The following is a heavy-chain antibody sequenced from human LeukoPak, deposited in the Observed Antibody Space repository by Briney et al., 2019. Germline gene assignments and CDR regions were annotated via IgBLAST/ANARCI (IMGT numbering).Heavy chain of an antibody. J-gene: IGHJ5*02. CDR2: ISYDGSNK. Sequence: GGSLRLSCAASGFTFSSYAMHWVRQAPGKGLEWVAVISYDGSNKYYADSVKGRFTISRDNSKNSLYLQMNSLRAEDTAVYYCARHYGPWGQGTLVTVSS. V-gene: IGHV3-30-3*01. D-gene: IGHD3-16*01. CDR1: GFTFSSYA. CDR3: ARHYGP.